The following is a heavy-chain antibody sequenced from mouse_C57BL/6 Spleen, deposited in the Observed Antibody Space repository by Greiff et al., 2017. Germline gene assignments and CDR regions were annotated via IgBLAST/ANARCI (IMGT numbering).Heavy chain of an antibody. J-gene: IGHJ3*01. CDR2: INPNNGGT. V-gene: IGHV1-26*01. CDR3: AYYDYDGGFAD. CDR1: GYTFTDYY. Sequence: EVQLQQSGPELVKPGASVKISCKASGYTFTDYYMNWVKQSHGKSLEWIGAINPNNGGTSYNQKFKGKATLTVDKSSSTAYMELRSLTSEDSAVYYCAYYDYDGGFADWGQGTLVTVSA. D-gene: IGHD2-4*01.